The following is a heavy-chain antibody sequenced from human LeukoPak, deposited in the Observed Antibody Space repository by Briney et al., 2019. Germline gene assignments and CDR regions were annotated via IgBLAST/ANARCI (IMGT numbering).Heavy chain of an antibody. J-gene: IGHJ4*02. D-gene: IGHD3-22*01. Sequence: ASETLSLTCIVSGGSISSTSYYWGWIRQPPGKGLEWIGNIFYRGTTYYNPSLKSRVSISVDTSKNQFSLNLSSVTAADTAVYYCARVGVYDSSRRQFDSWGQGTLVTVSS. CDR1: GGSISSTSYY. V-gene: IGHV4-39*07. CDR2: IFYRGTT. CDR3: ARVGVYDSSRRQFDS.